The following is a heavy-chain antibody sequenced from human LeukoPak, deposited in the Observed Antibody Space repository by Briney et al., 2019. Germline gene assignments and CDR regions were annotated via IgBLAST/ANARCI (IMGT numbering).Heavy chain of an antibody. D-gene: IGHD3-22*01. J-gene: IGHJ3*02. Sequence: PSETLSLTCTVSGGSISSYYWSWIRQPPGKGLEWLGYIYYSGSTNYNPSLKSQVTISVDTSKNQFSLKLSSVTAADTAVYYCARKDSSGYYGGGAAFDIWGQGTMVTVSS. V-gene: IGHV4-59*01. CDR3: ARKDSSGYYGGGAAFDI. CDR2: IYYSGST. CDR1: GGSISSYY.